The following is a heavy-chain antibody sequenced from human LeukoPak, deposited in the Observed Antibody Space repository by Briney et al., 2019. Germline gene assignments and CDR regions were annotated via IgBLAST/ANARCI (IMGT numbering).Heavy chain of an antibody. D-gene: IGHD2-2*01. Sequence: PSETLSLTCTVSGGSISSYYWSWIRQPAGKGLEWIGRIYTSGSTNYNPSLTSRVTMSVDTSKNQFSLKLSSATAADTAVYYCARDGCSSTSCYAYYYYYMDVWGKGTTVTVSS. V-gene: IGHV4-4*07. CDR2: IYTSGST. CDR1: GGSISSYY. J-gene: IGHJ6*03. CDR3: ARDGCSSTSCYAYYYYYMDV.